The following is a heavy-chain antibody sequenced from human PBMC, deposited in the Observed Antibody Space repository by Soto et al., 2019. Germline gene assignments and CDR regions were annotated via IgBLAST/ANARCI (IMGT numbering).Heavy chain of an antibody. Sequence: QVQLVQSGAEVKKPGSSVKVSCKASGGTFSSYAISWVRQAPGQGLEWMGGIIPIFGTANYAQKFQGRVTIAADESTSTAYMELSSLRSEDTAVYYCARDSPRAPGDSGYYYGMDVWGQGTTVTVSS. J-gene: IGHJ6*02. D-gene: IGHD7-27*01. CDR1: GGTFSSYA. V-gene: IGHV1-69*12. CDR3: ARDSPRAPGDSGYYYGMDV. CDR2: IIPIFGTA.